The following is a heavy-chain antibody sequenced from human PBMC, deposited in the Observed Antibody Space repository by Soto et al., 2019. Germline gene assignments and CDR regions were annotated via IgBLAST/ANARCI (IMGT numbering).Heavy chain of an antibody. CDR1: GFTFSSYW. Sequence: GGSLRLSCAASGFTFSSYWMSWVRQAPGKGLEWVANIKQDGSEKYYVDSVKGRFTISRDNAKNSLYLQMNSLRAEDTAVYYCARVANDDETIHFDYWGQGTLVTVSS. CDR2: IKQDGSEK. D-gene: IGHD1-1*01. J-gene: IGHJ4*02. V-gene: IGHV3-7*01. CDR3: ARVANDDETIHFDY.